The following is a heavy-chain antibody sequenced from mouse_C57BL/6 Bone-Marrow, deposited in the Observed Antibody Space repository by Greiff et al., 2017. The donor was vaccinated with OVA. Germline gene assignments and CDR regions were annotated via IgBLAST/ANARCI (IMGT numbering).Heavy chain of an antibody. V-gene: IGHV1-15*01. CDR3: TRRVDSSGYFDY. D-gene: IGHD3-2*02. Sequence: QVQLQQSGAELVRPGASVTLSCKASGYTFTDYEMHWVKQTPVHGLEWIGAIDPETGGTAYNQKFKCKAILTADKSSSTAYMELRSLTSEDSAVYYCTRRVDSSGYFDYWGQGTTLTVSS. CDR2: IDPETGGT. CDR1: GYTFTDYE. J-gene: IGHJ2*01.